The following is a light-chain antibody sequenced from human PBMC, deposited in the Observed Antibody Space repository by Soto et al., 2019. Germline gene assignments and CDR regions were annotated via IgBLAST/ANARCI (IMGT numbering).Light chain of an antibody. V-gene: IGKV3-20*01. CDR1: QSVSSN. Sequence: EIEMTQSPATLSVSPGERATLSCRANQSVSSNLAWYQQKPGQAPRLLIYDASSRATGIPDRFSGGGSGTDFTLTISRLEPEDFAAYYCQQYGYLSWTFGQGTKV. CDR3: QQYGYLSWT. J-gene: IGKJ1*01. CDR2: DAS.